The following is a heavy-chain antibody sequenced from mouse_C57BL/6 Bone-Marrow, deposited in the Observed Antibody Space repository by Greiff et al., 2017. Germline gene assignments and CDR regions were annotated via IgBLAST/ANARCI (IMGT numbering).Heavy chain of an antibody. CDR3: ASYGPPFAY. J-gene: IGHJ3*01. Sequence: VQLQQPGAELVMPGASVKLSCKASGYTFTSYWMHWVKQRPGQGLEWIGEIDPSDSYTNYNQKFKGKSTLTVDKSSSTAYMQLSSLTSEDSAVYYCASYGPPFAYWGQGTLVTVSA. V-gene: IGHV1-69*01. CDR2: IDPSDSYT. CDR1: GYTFTSYW. D-gene: IGHD1-1*01.